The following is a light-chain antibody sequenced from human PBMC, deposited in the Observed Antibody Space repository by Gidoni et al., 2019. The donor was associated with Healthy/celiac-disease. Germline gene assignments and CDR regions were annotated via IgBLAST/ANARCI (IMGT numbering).Light chain of an antibody. CDR1: QSISSY. Sequence: DIQMTQSPSSLSASVGDRVTITCRASQSISSYLNWYQQKPGKAPKLLIYAASSLQSGVPSRFSGSGSGTDFTLTIISLQPGDFATYYCQQNYSTPPITFGQGTRLEIK. V-gene: IGKV1-39*01. CDR3: QQNYSTPPIT. CDR2: AAS. J-gene: IGKJ5*01.